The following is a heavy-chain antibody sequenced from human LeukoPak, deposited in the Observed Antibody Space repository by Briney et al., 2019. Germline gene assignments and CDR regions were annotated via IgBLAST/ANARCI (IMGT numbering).Heavy chain of an antibody. CDR3: ARDRPIVATIKPPYYFDY. V-gene: IGHV1-69*04. J-gene: IGHJ4*02. Sequence: ASVKVSCKASGGTFSSYAISWVRQAPGQGLEWMGRIIPILGIANYAQKFQGRVTITADKSTSTAYMELSSLRSEDTAVYYCARDRPIVATIKPPYYFDYWGQGTLVTVS. D-gene: IGHD5-12*01. CDR1: GGTFSSYA. CDR2: IIPILGIA.